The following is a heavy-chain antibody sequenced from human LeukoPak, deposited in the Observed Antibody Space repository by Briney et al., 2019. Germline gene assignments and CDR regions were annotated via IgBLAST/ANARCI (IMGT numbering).Heavy chain of an antibody. CDR2: ISSSGTTI. Sequence: PGGSLRLSCTASGFLFRNYYMTWIRQAPGKGLEWVSYISSSGTTIYYADSVKGRFTISRDNAKTSLYLQMNSLRAEDTAIYYCARDRNYTSDFDYWGQGTLVTVSS. CDR1: GFLFRNYY. J-gene: IGHJ4*02. CDR3: ARDRNYTSDFDY. V-gene: IGHV3-11*01. D-gene: IGHD1-7*01.